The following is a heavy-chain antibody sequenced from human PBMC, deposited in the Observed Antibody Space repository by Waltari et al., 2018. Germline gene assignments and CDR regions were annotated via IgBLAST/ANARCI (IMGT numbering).Heavy chain of an antibody. J-gene: IGHJ4*02. CDR3: ARIAARFFDY. D-gene: IGHD6-6*01. CDR2: SDHSGST. CDR1: GYSISSGYY. V-gene: IGHV4-38-2*01. Sequence: QVQLQESGPGLVKPSETLSLTCAVSGYSISSGYYWGWIRQPPGKGLEWIGRSDHSGSTYYNPSRKSRVTISVDTSKNQFSLKLSSVTAADTAVYYCARIAARFFDYWGQGTLFTVSS.